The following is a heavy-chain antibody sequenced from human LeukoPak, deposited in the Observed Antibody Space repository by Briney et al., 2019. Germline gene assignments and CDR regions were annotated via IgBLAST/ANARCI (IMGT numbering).Heavy chain of an antibody. D-gene: IGHD2-2*03. CDR1: GYTFTDYY. CDR3: ARVTVDIVVLAASVTYAYYYGMNV. Sequence: ASVKVSCKASGYTFTDYYMHWVRQAPGQGLEWMGWIDPNSGGTNYQGRVTMTRDTSIRTAYLELSRLTSDDTAVYYCARVTVDIVVLAASVTYAYYYGMNVWGQGTTVTVSS. CDR2: IDPNSGGT. V-gene: IGHV1-2*02. J-gene: IGHJ6*02.